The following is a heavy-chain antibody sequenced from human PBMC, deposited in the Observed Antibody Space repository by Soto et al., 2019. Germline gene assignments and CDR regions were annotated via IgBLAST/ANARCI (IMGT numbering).Heavy chain of an antibody. CDR2: IKCDGSNI. V-gene: IGHV3-74*01. D-gene: IGHD3-10*01. J-gene: IGHJ4*02. CDR3: ARGGFSGSGSFIQGDY. Sequence: VQLVESGGGLVQPGGSLRLSCVASGFTFSSYWMHWVRQAPGKGLVWVSRIKCDGSNINYADSVKGRFTISRDNAKNTLYLQMNSLRAEDTAIYYCARGGFSGSGSFIQGDYWGQGTLVTVSS. CDR1: GFTFSSYW.